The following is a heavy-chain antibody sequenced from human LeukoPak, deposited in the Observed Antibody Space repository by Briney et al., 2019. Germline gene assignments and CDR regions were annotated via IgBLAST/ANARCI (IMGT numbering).Heavy chain of an antibody. CDR1: GFTFSSYG. J-gene: IGHJ3*02. CDR2: ISSSSSYI. D-gene: IGHD3-22*01. CDR3: ARDRYYDSSGYYFPDAFDI. V-gene: IGHV3-21*01. Sequence: GGSLRLSCAASGFTFSSYGMHWVRQAPGKGLEWVSSISSSSSYIYYADSVKGRFTISRDNAKNSLYLQMNSLRAEDTAVYYCARDRYYDSSGYYFPDAFDIWGQGTMVTVSS.